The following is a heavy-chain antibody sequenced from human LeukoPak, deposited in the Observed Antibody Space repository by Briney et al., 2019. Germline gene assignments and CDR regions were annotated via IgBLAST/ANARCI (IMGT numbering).Heavy chain of an antibody. CDR1: GFTFSSYD. D-gene: IGHD3/OR15-3a*01. Sequence: GGSLRLSCAASGFTFSSYDMHWVRQATGKGLEWVSAIGTNGDTYYPGSVKGRFTISRENAKNSLYLQMNSLRAGDTAVYYCARALVGTGLDYWGQGTLVTVSS. CDR3: ARALVGTGLDY. V-gene: IGHV3-13*01. CDR2: IGTNGDT. J-gene: IGHJ4*02.